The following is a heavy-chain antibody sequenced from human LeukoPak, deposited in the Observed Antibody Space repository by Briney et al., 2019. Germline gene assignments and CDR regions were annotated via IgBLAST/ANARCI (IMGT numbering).Heavy chain of an antibody. D-gene: IGHD2-21*02. Sequence: GGSLRLSCAASGFTFSSYVMHWVRQAPGKGLEWVAVTWYDGTNKYFADSVRGRFSISRDNSKNTLYLQMNSLRAEDTAVYYCARIVVVTAIQDYWGQGTLVTVSS. CDR2: TWYDGTNK. CDR3: ARIVVVTAIQDY. J-gene: IGHJ4*02. V-gene: IGHV3-33*01. CDR1: GFTFSSYV.